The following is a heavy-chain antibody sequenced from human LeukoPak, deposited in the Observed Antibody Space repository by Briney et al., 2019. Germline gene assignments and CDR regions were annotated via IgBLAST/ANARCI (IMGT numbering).Heavy chain of an antibody. Sequence: PSETLSLTCTVSGGSISSSSYYWSWIRQPPGKGLEWIGYIYYSGSTNYNPSLKSRVTISVDTSKNQFSLKLSSVTAADTAVYYCARQKLSQEVGDFLFDYWGQGTLVTVFS. CDR3: ARQKLSQEVGDFLFDY. D-gene: IGHD4-17*01. V-gene: IGHV4-61*05. CDR1: GGSISSSSYY. J-gene: IGHJ4*02. CDR2: IYYSGST.